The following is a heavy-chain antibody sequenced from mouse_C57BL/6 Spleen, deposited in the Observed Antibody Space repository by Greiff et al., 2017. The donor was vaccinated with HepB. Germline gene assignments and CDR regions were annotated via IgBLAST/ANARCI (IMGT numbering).Heavy chain of an antibody. J-gene: IGHJ2*01. V-gene: IGHV1-82*01. D-gene: IGHD1-1*01. Sequence: QVQLQQSGPELVKPGASVKISCKASGYAFSSSWMNWVKQRPGKGLEWIGRIYPGDGDTNYNGKFKGKATLTADKSSSTAYMQLSSLTSEDSAVYFCARSGGITPLDYWGQGTTLTVSS. CDR2: IYPGDGDT. CDR3: ARSGGITPLDY. CDR1: GYAFSSSW.